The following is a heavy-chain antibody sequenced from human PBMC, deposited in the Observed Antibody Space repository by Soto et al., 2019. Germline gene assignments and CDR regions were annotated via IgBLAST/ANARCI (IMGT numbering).Heavy chain of an antibody. CDR2: ISYDGSNK. Sequence: QVQLVESGGGVVQPGRSLRLSCAASGFTFSSYAMHWVRQAPGKGLEWVAVISYDGSNKYYADSVKGQFTISRDNSKNTLYLQMNSLRAEDTAVYYCARDRGRIAAAAILDYWGQGTLVTVSS. V-gene: IGHV3-30-3*01. D-gene: IGHD6-13*01. J-gene: IGHJ4*02. CDR1: GFTFSSYA. CDR3: ARDRGRIAAAAILDY.